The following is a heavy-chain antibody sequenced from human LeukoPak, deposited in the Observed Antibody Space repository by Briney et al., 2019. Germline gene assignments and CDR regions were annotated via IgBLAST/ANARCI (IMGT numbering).Heavy chain of an antibody. Sequence: SETLSLTCTVSGGSISSSSYYWGWIRQPPGKGLEWIGSIYYSGSTYYNPSLKSRVTISVDTSKNQFSLKLSSVTAADTAVYYCARGLGWYDYVWGSYRHYYFDYWGQGTLVTVSS. D-gene: IGHD3-16*02. V-gene: IGHV4-39*07. CDR2: IYYSGST. CDR3: ARGLGWYDYVWGSYRHYYFDY. J-gene: IGHJ4*02. CDR1: GGSISSSSYY.